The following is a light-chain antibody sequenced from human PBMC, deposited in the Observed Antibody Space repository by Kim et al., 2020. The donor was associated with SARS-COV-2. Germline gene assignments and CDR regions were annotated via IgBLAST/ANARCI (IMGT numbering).Light chain of an antibody. Sequence: EIVMTQSPATLSVSPGERATLSCRASQSVSSKFAWYQQKPGQAPRLLIYDASTRATGIPARFSGSGSGTEFTLTISLQSEDFAVYYCQQYNNWAPTFGQGTKVDIK. J-gene: IGKJ1*01. CDR1: QSVSSK. CDR2: DAS. V-gene: IGKV3-15*01. CDR3: QQYNNWAPT.